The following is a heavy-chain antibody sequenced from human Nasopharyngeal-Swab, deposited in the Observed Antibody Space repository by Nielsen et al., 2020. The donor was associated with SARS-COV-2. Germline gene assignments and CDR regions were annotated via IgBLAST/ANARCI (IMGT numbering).Heavy chain of an antibody. V-gene: IGHV1-18*01. D-gene: IGHD3-3*01. Sequence: ASVKVSCKASGYTFTSYGISWVRQAPGQGLEWMGWISAYNGNTNYAQKLQGRVTMTTDTSTSTAYMELRSLRSDDTAVYYCARSFGPLGLLGYWYLDLWGRGTLVTVSS. J-gene: IGHJ2*01. CDR3: ARSFGPLGLLGYWYLDL. CDR1: GYTFTSYG. CDR2: ISAYNGNT.